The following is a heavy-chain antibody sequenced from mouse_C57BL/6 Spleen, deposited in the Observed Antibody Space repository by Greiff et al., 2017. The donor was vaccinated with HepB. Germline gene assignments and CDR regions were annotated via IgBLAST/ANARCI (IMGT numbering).Heavy chain of an antibody. CDR3: ASPIYYDYDGCVY. CDR2: INPNNGGT. V-gene: IGHV1-26*01. Sequence: EVQLQQSGPELVKPGASVKISCKASGYTFTDYYMNWVKQSHGKSLEWIGDINPNNGGTSYNQKFKGKATLTVDKSSSTASMELRSLTSEDSAVYYCASPIYYDYDGCVYGGQGTLVTVSA. D-gene: IGHD2-4*01. J-gene: IGHJ3*01. CDR1: GYTFTDYY.